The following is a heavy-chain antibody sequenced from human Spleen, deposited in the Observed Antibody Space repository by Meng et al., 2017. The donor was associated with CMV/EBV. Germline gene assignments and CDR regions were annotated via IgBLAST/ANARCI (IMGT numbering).Heavy chain of an antibody. Sequence: GGSLRLSCAASGFTFSGYALHWVRQAPGKGLEWVAVTSYDGSNKYYADSVKGRFTISRDNAKNSLYLQMNSLRAEDTAVYYCARDLIHDFWSGYYDYWGQGTLVTVSS. CDR1: GFTFSGYA. CDR3: ARDLIHDFWSGYYDY. D-gene: IGHD3-3*01. J-gene: IGHJ4*02. V-gene: IGHV3-30-3*01. CDR2: TSYDGSNK.